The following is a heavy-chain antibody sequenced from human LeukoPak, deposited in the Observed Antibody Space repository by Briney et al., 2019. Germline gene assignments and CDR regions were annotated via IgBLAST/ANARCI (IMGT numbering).Heavy chain of an antibody. D-gene: IGHD6-19*01. CDR2: FDPNSGGT. Sequence: ASVKVSCKASGYSFTGHYMHWVRQAPGQGLEWMGWFDPNSGGTNYAQNFQGRVTMTRDTSISTGYMELSRLTSDDSAIYYCTRWRGYSSGWSGPFDDWGQGTLVTVSS. J-gene: IGHJ4*02. CDR3: TRWRGYSSGWSGPFDD. V-gene: IGHV1-2*02. CDR1: GYSFTGHY.